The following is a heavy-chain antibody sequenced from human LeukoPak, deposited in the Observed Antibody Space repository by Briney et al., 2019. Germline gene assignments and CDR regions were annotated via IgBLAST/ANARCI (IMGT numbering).Heavy chain of an antibody. J-gene: IGHJ4*02. Sequence: GGSLRLSCAASGFIFSNSAMNWVRQAPGKGLEWVSSINNDGSYIYYAGSVKGRFTISRDNAKNSLYLRLNSLRVEDTAVYYCASRSAVAGTVNWGQGTLVTVSS. CDR3: ASRSAVAGTVN. CDR2: INNDGSYI. V-gene: IGHV3-21*01. D-gene: IGHD6-19*01. CDR1: GFIFSNSA.